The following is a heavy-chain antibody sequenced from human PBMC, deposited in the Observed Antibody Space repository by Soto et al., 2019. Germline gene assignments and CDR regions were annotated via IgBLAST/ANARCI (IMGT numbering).Heavy chain of an antibody. CDR3: ARRTTDIAVVPAAPWAFDI. J-gene: IGHJ3*02. V-gene: IGHV5-51*01. D-gene: IGHD2-2*01. CDR1: GYSFTSYW. Sequence: VQLVQSGAEVKKPGESLKISCKDSGYSFTSYWIGWVRQMPGKGLEWMGNIYLGDSDTRYSPSFQGQVTISADKSIGTAYLQWSSLKASDTAMYYCARRTTDIAVVPAAPWAFDICGQGTMVTVSS. CDR2: IYLGDSDT.